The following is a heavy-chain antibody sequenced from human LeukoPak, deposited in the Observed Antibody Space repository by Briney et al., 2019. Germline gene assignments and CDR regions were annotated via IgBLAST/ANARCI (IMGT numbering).Heavy chain of an antibody. V-gene: IGHV4-34*01. CDR1: GGSFSGYY. Sequence: SETLSLTCAVYGGSFSGYYWTWIRQPPGKGLEWIGEINHSGSTNYNPSLKSRVTISVDTSKNQFSLKVSSVTAADTAVYYCASNRSSSDWGQDTLVTVSS. J-gene: IGHJ1*01. CDR3: ASNRSSSD. CDR2: INHSGST. D-gene: IGHD6-6*01.